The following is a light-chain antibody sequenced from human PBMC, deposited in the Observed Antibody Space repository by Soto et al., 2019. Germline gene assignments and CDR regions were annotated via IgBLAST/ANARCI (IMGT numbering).Light chain of an antibody. V-gene: IGKV3-15*01. CDR3: QHYNNMSTKT. CDR2: GEX. J-gene: IGKJ5*01. Sequence: MTQSPGTLSVSAGERATVPXRASQSFSDKFAWYQQKPVXXPRIXXXGEXTRATVIPARFSGSGSGREFTLTIISMQSADFELYYCQHYNNMSTKTFGQGTRVEI. CDR1: QSFSDK.